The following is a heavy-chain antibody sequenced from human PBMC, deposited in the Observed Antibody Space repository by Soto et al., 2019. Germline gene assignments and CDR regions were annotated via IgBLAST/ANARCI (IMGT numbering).Heavy chain of an antibody. D-gene: IGHD3-3*01. CDR3: ARDTMGFDY. V-gene: IGHV3-33*01. Sequence: LDSPSVIWYDGSNKYYADSVKGRFTISRDNSKNTLYLQMNSLRAEDTAVYYCARDTMGFDYWGQGTLVTVSS. J-gene: IGHJ4*02. CDR2: IWYDGSNK.